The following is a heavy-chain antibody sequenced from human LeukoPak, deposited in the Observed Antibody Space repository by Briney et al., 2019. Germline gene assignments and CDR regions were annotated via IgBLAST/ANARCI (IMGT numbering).Heavy chain of an antibody. Sequence: PSETLSLTCTVSGGSIRSYYWSWIRQPPGKGLEWIGYIYYSGTTNYNPALKSRVTISVDTSKNQFSLKLSSVTAADTAVYYCARQRGRWDSFDYWGQGTLVTVSS. V-gene: IGHV4-59*08. CDR2: IYYSGTT. CDR3: ARQRGRWDSFDY. D-gene: IGHD1-26*01. CDR1: GGSIRSYY. J-gene: IGHJ4*02.